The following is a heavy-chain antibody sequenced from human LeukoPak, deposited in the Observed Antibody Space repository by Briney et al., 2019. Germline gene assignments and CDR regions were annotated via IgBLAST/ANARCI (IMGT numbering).Heavy chain of an antibody. D-gene: IGHD4-23*01. Sequence: GESLRLSCAASGFTFSSYAMHWVRQAPGKGLEYVSAISSNGGSTNYANSVKGRFTISRDNSKNTLYLQMGSLRAEDMAVYYCARANTLYGGNYDYWGQGTLVTVSS. CDR2: ISSNGGST. CDR3: ARANTLYGGNYDY. V-gene: IGHV3-64*01. J-gene: IGHJ4*02. CDR1: GFTFSSYA.